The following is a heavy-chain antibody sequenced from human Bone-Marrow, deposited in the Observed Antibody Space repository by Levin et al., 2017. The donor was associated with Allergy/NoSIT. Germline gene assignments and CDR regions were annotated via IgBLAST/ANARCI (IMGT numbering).Heavy chain of an antibody. CDR2: INGDGSST. V-gene: IGHV3-74*01. CDR1: GFIFSSYW. D-gene: IGHD4-17*01. Sequence: GESLKISCVGSGFIFSSYWMYWVRQAPGKGLVWVSRINGDGSSTSYADSVKGRFTISRDNAKNTLYLQINNLGAEDTAVYYCARLHYGDFEARNDYWGQGTLITVSS. CDR3: ARLHYGDFEARNDY. J-gene: IGHJ4*02.